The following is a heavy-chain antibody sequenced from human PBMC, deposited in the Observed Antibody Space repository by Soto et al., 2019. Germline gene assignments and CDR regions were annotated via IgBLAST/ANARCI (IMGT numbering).Heavy chain of an antibody. CDR2: IYYSGGT. Sequence: SETLSLTCTVSGGSISSYYWSWIRQPPGKGLEWIGYIYYSGGTNYNPSLKSRVTISVDTSKNQFSLKLSSVTAADTAVYYCARIRYLSVHYYYYMDVWGKGTTVTVSS. CDR3: ARIRYLSVHYYYYMDV. CDR1: GGSISSYY. V-gene: IGHV4-59*01. D-gene: IGHD3-9*01. J-gene: IGHJ6*03.